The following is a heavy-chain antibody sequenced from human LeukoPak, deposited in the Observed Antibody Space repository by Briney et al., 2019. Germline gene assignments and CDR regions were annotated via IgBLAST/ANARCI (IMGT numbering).Heavy chain of an antibody. CDR3: ARGGYSGPYVFDI. Sequence: SETLSLTCTVSGGSISSYYWIWIRQPPGKGLGWIGCIYYSGSSSSNYNPSLKSRVTISVDTSKNQFSLKLSSVTAADTAVYYCARGGYSGPYVFDIWGQGTMVTVSS. D-gene: IGHD5-12*01. CDR1: GGSISSYY. J-gene: IGHJ3*02. V-gene: IGHV4-59*01. CDR2: IYYSGSS.